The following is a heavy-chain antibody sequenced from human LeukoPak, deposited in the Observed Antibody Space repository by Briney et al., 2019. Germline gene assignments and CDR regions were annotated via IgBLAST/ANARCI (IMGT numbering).Heavy chain of an antibody. V-gene: IGHV5-51*01. CDR1: GSGFSTFW. CDR2: MSPADSDT. Sequence: PGESLKISCKGSGSGFSTFWIGWVRQMPGKGLEWMWSMSPADSDTRYSPSFQGQVTISADKSISTAYLQWSSVKASDTAMYYCARSRYCSSPMCYVGAFDTWGQGTMVTVSS. J-gene: IGHJ3*02. D-gene: IGHD2-2*01. CDR3: ARSRYCSSPMCYVGAFDT.